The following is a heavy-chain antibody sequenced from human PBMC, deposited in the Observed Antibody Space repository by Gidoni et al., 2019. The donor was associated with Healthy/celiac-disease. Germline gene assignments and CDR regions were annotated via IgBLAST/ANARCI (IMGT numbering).Heavy chain of an antibody. V-gene: IGHV3-23*01. CDR2: ISGRGGST. J-gene: IGHJ4*02. CDR3: AKVPNYDILTGYYNY. D-gene: IGHD3-9*01. CDR1: GFTFSSYA. Sequence: EVQLLESGGGLVQPGGSLRLSCAASGFTFSSYAMSWVRQAPGKGLEWVSAISGRGGSTYYADSVKGRFTISRDNSKNTLYLQMNSLRAEDTAVYYCAKVPNYDILTGYYNYWGQGTLVTVSS.